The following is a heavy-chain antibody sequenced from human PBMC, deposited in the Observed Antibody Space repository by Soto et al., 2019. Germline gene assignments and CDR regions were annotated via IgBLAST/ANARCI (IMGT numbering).Heavy chain of an antibody. V-gene: IGHV3-66*01. J-gene: IGHJ4*02. Sequence: EVQLVESGGGLVQPGGSLRLSCAASGFTVNSNYMSWVRQAPGKGLEWVSVIYSDGSTYYADSVKGRFIISRDNSNNTLYFPLNSLRSEDTEVCYCATFPQYAILTGFYPCWGQGTLVTVSS. CDR1: GFTVNSNY. CDR3: ATFPQYAILTGFYPC. D-gene: IGHD3-9*01. CDR2: IYSDGST.